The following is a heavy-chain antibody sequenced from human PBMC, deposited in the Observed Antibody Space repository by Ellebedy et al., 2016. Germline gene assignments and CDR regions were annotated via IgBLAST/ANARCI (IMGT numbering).Heavy chain of an antibody. Sequence: SETLSLXCTVSGGSISSSSYYWGWIRQPPGKGLEWIGSIYYSGSTYYNPSLKSRVTISVDTSKNQFSLKLSSVTAADTAVYYCARDGMVEDGFGTYVWGQGTTVTVSS. V-gene: IGHV4-39*02. CDR1: GGSISSSSYY. CDR3: ARDGMVEDGFGTYV. D-gene: IGHD3-10*01. J-gene: IGHJ6*02. CDR2: IYYSGST.